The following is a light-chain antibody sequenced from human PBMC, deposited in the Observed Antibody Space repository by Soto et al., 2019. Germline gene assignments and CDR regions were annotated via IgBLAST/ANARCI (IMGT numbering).Light chain of an antibody. CDR2: EVS. Sequence: QSVLTQPASVSGSPGQSITISCTGTRSDVGGYNYVSWYQQHPGKAPKLMIYEVSNRPSGVSNRFSGSKSGNTASLTISGLQAEDEADYYCSSYTSSSTGVFGTGTKLTVL. CDR3: SSYTSSSTGV. CDR1: RSDVGGYNY. V-gene: IGLV2-14*01. J-gene: IGLJ1*01.